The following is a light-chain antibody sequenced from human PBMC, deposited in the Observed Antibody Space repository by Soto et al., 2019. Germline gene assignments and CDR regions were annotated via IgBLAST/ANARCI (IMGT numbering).Light chain of an antibody. CDR1: QSVSNN. V-gene: IGKV3-15*01. CDR2: GAS. J-gene: IGKJ1*01. Sequence: EIVMTQSPATLSVSPGERATLSCRASQSVSNNLAWYQKKPGQAPRLLIYGASTRATGIPARFSGSGSGTEFTRTISSLPSEDFAVYYCQQYKNWWTFGQGTRVEIK. CDR3: QQYKNWWT.